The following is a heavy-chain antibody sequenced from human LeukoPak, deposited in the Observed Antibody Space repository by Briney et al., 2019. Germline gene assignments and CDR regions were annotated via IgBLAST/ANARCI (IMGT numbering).Heavy chain of an antibody. J-gene: IGHJ4*02. CDR3: ARARRGELLPYYLDY. D-gene: IGHD3-10*01. CDR2: IKQDGSEK. CDR1: GFTFSAYW. Sequence: GGSLRLPCAASGFTFSAYWMSWVRQAPGKGLEWVANIKQDGSEKYFVDSVKGRFTISRDNAKNSLYLQTNSLRAEDTAVYYCARARRGELLPYYLDYWGQGTLVTVSS. V-gene: IGHV3-7*01.